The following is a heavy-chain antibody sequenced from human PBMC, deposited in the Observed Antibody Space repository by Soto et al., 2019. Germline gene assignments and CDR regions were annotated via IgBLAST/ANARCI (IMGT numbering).Heavy chain of an antibody. CDR3: ASGGGVGVAGSAAFDM. CDR1: GYPVTAYY. J-gene: IGHJ3*02. CDR2: INPATGAA. Sequence: QLHLVQSGAVVKKPGASVTVSCSASGYPVTAYYMHWVRQAPGRGLEWMGGINPATGAAKYTQTCQGRVTMPRDTSTSTVFMELSGLTSEDTAVFYCASGGGVGVAGSAAFDMWGQGTLVTVSS. V-gene: IGHV1-2*02. D-gene: IGHD3-3*01.